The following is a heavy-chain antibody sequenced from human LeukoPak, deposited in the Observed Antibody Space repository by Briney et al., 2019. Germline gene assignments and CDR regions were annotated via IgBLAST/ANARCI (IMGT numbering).Heavy chain of an antibody. CDR2: MNPNSGRT. CDR3: TRETSSRYFDF. CDR1: GYTLTSYD. V-gene: IGHV1-8*01. J-gene: IGHJ4*02. Sequence: ASVKVSCKASGYTLTSYDINWVRQATGQGLEWLGWMNPNSGRTGYAQKFRDRISITRNTSISTAYMELSSLTSEDTGVYYCTRETSSRYFDFWGQGTLVTVSS.